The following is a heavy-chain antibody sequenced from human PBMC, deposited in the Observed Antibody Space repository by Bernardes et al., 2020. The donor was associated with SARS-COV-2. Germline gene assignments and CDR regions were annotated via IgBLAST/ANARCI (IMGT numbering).Heavy chain of an antibody. J-gene: IGHJ4*02. CDR3: ARIDEVTGRDY. Sequence: GGSLRLSCVASGFNFATYKMSWVRQAPGEGLEWLSHISGGGSYTYYTDSVTARFTISRDNAKNSLYLQMSSLRAEDTAVYYCARIDEVTGRDYCGQGTLVTVSS. V-gene: IGHV3-21*05. CDR2: ISGGGSYT. D-gene: IGHD6-19*01. CDR1: GFNFATYK.